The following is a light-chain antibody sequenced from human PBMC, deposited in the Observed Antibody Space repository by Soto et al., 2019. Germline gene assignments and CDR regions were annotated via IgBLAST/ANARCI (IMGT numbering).Light chain of an antibody. CDR2: EVS. V-gene: IGLV2-14*01. J-gene: IGLJ3*02. CDR1: TSDVDGYNY. Sequence: QSALTQPASVSGSHGQSITISCSGTTSDVDGYNYVSWHQHHPGKAPKLMIYEVSNRPSGVSNRFSGSKSGNTASLTISGLQAEDEADYYCSSYTSSNTLVFGGGTKLTVL. CDR3: SSYTSSNTLV.